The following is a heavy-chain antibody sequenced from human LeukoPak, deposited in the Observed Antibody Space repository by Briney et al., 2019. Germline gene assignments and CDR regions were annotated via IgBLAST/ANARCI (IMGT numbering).Heavy chain of an antibody. CDR3: AREGIGGSHDAFDI. D-gene: IGHD1-26*01. Sequence: GASVKVSCKASGGTFSSYAISWVRQAPGQGLEWMGGIIPIFGTANYAQKFQGRVTITADESTSTAYMELSSLRSEDTAVYYCAREGIGGSHDAFDIWGQGTMVTVSS. J-gene: IGHJ3*02. V-gene: IGHV1-69*13. CDR2: IIPIFGTA. CDR1: GGTFSSYA.